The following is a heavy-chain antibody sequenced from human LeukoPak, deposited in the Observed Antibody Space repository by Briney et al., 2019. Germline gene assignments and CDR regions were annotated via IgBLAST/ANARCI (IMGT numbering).Heavy chain of an antibody. CDR2: INPSGGST. J-gene: IGHJ4*02. Sequence: ASVKVSCKASGYTFTSYYVHWVRQAPGQGLEWMGIINPSGGSTSYAQKFQGRVTMTRDTSTSTVYMELSSLRSEDTAVYYCAREYCSGGSCLYYFDYWGQGTLVTVSS. CDR1: GYTFTSYY. CDR3: AREYCSGGSCLYYFDY. V-gene: IGHV1-46*01. D-gene: IGHD2-15*01.